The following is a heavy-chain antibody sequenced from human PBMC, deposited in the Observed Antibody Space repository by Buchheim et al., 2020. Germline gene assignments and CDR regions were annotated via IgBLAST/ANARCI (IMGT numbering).Heavy chain of an antibody. Sequence: QVQLQESGPGLVKPSETLSLTCRVSGGSVSSGSYYWSWVRQPPGKGLEYIGYIYYSGSTNYNPSLKSRVTISVDTSKSQFSLKLRSVTAADTAVYYCAREHTSVGFTYGYGMDVWGQGTT. D-gene: IGHD5-18*01. CDR2: IYYSGST. CDR3: AREHTSVGFTYGYGMDV. V-gene: IGHV4-61*01. CDR1: GGSVSSGSYY. J-gene: IGHJ6*02.